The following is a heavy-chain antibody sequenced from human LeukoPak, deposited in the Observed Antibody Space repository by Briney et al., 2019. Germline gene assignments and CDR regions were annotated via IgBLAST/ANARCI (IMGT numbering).Heavy chain of an antibody. CDR1: GGSISSGGYS. CDR2: IYHSGST. Sequence: PSQTLSLTCAVSGGSISSGGYSWSWIRQPPGKGLEWIGYIYHSGSTYYNPSLKSRVTISVDRSKNQFSLKLSSVTAADTAVYHCARADVNRSGFDYWGQGTLVTVSS. CDR3: ARADVNRSGFDY. V-gene: IGHV4-30-2*01. J-gene: IGHJ4*02. D-gene: IGHD2/OR15-2a*01.